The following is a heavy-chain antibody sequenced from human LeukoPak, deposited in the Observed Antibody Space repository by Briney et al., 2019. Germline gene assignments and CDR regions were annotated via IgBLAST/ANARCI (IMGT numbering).Heavy chain of an antibody. CDR3: AKVRIVGEGDTRCFDY. Sequence: GGSLRLSCAASGFTFSSYAMSWVRQAPGKGLEWVSAISGSGGSTYYADSVKGRFTISRDNSKNTLYLQMNSLRAEDTAVYYCAKVRIVGEGDTRCFDYWGQGTLVTVSS. D-gene: IGHD1-26*01. CDR1: GFTFSSYA. CDR2: ISGSGGST. J-gene: IGHJ4*02. V-gene: IGHV3-23*01.